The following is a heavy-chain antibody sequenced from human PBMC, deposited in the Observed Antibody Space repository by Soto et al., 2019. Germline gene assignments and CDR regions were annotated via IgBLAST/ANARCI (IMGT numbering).Heavy chain of an antibody. CDR2: ISSSGSTI. D-gene: IGHD3-3*01. V-gene: IGHV3-11*01. CDR1: GFTFSDYY. CDR3: ARDSNLYYDFWSRYSGEPPGWFDP. Sequence: QVQLVESGGGLVKPGGSLRLSCAASGFTFSDYYMSWIRQAPGKGLEWVSYISSSGSTIYYADSVKGRFTISRDNAKNSLYLQMNSLRAEDMAVHSRARDSNLYYDFWSRYSGEPPGWFDPWGQGTLVTVSS. J-gene: IGHJ5*02.